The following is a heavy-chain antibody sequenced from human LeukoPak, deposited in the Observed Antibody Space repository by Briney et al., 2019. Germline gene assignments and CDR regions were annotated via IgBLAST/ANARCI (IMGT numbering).Heavy chain of an antibody. CDR1: GFTFSNAW. D-gene: IGHD5-12*01. V-gene: IGHV3-15*01. J-gene: IGHJ4*02. CDR3: TTRTPRAVYSGYDYEDY. Sequence: PGGSLRLSCAASGFTFSNAWMSWVRQAPGKGLEWDGRIKSKTDGGTTDYAAPVKGRFTISRDDSKNTLYLQMNSLKTEDTAVYYCTTRTPRAVYSGYDYEDYWGQGTLVTVSS. CDR2: IKSKTDGGTT.